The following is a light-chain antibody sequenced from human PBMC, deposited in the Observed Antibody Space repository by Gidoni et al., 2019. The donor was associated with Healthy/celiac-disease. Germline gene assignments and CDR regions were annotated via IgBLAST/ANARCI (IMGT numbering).Light chain of an antibody. CDR3: LQDYNYPRT. CDR1: QGIRDD. V-gene: IGKV1-6*01. J-gene: IGKJ1*01. CDR2: AAS. Sequence: AIQITQSPSSLSASVGARVTITCRASQGIRDDLGWYQQKPGKAPKLLIYAASSLQSGVPSRFSGSGSGTDFTLTISSLQPEDFATYYCLQDYNYPRTFXQXTKVEIK.